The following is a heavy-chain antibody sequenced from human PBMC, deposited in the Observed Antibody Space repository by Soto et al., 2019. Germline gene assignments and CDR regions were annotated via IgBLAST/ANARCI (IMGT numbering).Heavy chain of an antibody. D-gene: IGHD6-6*01. CDR2: IFYSGNT. V-gene: IGHV4-59*01. CDR3: ARDRSYSTSRYDAFDI. CDR1: GGSISGYY. Sequence: QVQLQESGPGLVKPSETLSLTCTVSGGSISGYYWSWIRQPPGRGLEWIGYIFYSGNTDYNPSLKSRVTISLDTSKNQFSLRLSSVTAADTAVYYCARDRSYSTSRYDAFDIWGQGTMVTVSS. J-gene: IGHJ3*02.